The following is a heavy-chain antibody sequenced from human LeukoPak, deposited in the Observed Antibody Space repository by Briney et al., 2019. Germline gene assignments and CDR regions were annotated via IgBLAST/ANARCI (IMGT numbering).Heavy chain of an antibody. CDR2: IRSKAYGGTT. D-gene: IGHD1-1*01. CDR1: GFTFGDYA. CDR3: TTWPQQTFSDYYYMDV. V-gene: IGHV3-49*04. Sequence: PGGSLRLSCTASGFTFGDYAMSWVRQAPGKGLEWVGFIRSKAYGGTTEYAASVKGRFTISRDDSKSIAYLQMNSLKTEDTAVYYCTTWPQQTFSDYYYMDVWGKGTTVTVSS. J-gene: IGHJ6*03.